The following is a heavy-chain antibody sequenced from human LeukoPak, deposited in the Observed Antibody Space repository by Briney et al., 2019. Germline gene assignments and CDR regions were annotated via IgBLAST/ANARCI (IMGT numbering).Heavy chain of an antibody. D-gene: IGHD4-17*01. J-gene: IGHJ2*01. CDR1: GGSISSGDYY. CDR2: IYYSGST. CDR3: ARDYGDYPVYWYFDL. V-gene: IGHV4-30-4*01. Sequence: SETLSLTCTVSGGSISSGDYYWSWIRQPPGKGLEWIGYIYYSGSTNYNPSLKSRVTISVDTSKNQFSLKLSSVTAADTAVYYCARDYGDYPVYWYFDLWGRGTLVTVSS.